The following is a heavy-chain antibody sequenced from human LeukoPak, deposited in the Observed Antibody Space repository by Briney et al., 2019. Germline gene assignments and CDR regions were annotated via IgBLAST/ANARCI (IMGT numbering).Heavy chain of an antibody. D-gene: IGHD6-13*01. CDR1: GGSFSGYY. CDR3: ASILAAAEKDDY. Sequence: NPSETLSLTCAVYGGSFSGYYWSWIRQPPGKGLEWIGEINHSGSTNYNPSLKSRVTISVDTSKNQFSLKLSSVTAADTAVYNCASILAAAEKDDYWGQGTLVTVSS. CDR2: INHSGST. J-gene: IGHJ4*02. V-gene: IGHV4-34*01.